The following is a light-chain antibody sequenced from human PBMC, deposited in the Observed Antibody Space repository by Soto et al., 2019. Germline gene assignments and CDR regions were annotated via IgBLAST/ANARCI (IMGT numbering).Light chain of an antibody. V-gene: IGLV1-51*01. CDR1: STHIGDNY. CDR2: DND. J-gene: IGLJ1*01. CDR3: GTWDDSLVSYV. Sequence: QSVLTQPPSVSAAPGQRVTISCSGSSTHIGDNYVSCYQHLPGTAPKLVVYDNDRRPSELPGRFSGSKSGTSATLVITGLQTGDEADYYCGTWDDSLVSYVFGTGTKVTVL.